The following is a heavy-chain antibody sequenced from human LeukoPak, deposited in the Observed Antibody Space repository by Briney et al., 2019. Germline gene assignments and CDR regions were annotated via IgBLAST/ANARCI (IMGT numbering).Heavy chain of an antibody. Sequence: GGSLRLSCAASGFIFSDHWMHWVRQAPGKGLVWLSRINNDGSSTIYADSVKGRFTFSRDNAENTLFLEMSSLRVEDTAVYYCASSGSYRFDYWGQGTLVTVSS. CDR3: ASSGSYRFDY. CDR1: GFIFSDHW. V-gene: IGHV3-74*01. CDR2: INNDGSST. D-gene: IGHD1-26*01. J-gene: IGHJ4*02.